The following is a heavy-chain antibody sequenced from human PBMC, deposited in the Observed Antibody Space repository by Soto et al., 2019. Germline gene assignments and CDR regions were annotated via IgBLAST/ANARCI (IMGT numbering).Heavy chain of an antibody. CDR2: IIPIFGTA. V-gene: IGHV1-69*13. D-gene: IGHD3-9*01. CDR3: ARDYDILTNIPLY. CDR1: GGTFSSYA. Sequence: SVKVSCKASGGTFSSYAISWVRQAPGQGLEWMGGIIPIFGTANYAQKFQGRVTITADESTSTAYMELSSLRSEDTAVYYCARDYDILTNIPLYWGQGXLVTVYS. J-gene: IGHJ4*02.